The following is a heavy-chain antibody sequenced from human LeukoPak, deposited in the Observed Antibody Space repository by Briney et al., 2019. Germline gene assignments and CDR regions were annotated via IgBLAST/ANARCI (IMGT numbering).Heavy chain of an antibody. CDR2: ISWNSGSI. CDR1: GFTFDDYA. D-gene: IGHD3-10*01. Sequence: KTGGSLRLSCAASGFTFDDYAMHWVRQAPGKGLEWISGISWNSGSIGYADSVKGRFTISRDNAKNSLYLQMNSLRAEDTAVYYCARSSGLLWFGELLSYYYYYMDVWGKGTTVTISS. V-gene: IGHV3-9*01. J-gene: IGHJ6*03. CDR3: ARSSGLLWFGELLSYYYYYMDV.